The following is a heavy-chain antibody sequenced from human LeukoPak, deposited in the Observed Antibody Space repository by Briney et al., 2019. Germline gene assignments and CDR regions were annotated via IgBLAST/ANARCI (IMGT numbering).Heavy chain of an antibody. V-gene: IGHV1-18*01. CDR2: ISAYNGNT. CDR3: ARVYYGSGSYFRYYYYGMDV. D-gene: IGHD3-10*01. CDR1: GYTFTSYG. J-gene: IGHJ6*02. Sequence: ASVKVSCKASGYTFTSYGISWVRQPPGQGLAWMGLISAYNGNTNYAQKLQGGVTMTTDTSTSTAYMELRSLRSDDTAVYYCARVYYGSGSYFRYYYYGMDVWGQGTTVTVSS.